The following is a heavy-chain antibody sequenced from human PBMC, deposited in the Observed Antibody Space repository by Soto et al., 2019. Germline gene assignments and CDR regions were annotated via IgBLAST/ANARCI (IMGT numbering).Heavy chain of an antibody. CDR3: AFGTRGVVDTYYHY. J-gene: IGHJ4*02. CDR1: GFDFSSYA. D-gene: IGHD3-10*01. Sequence: GGSLRLSCAASGFDFSSYAMNWACQAPGKGLEWVSGISGSGIDVYYADSVRGRFTISRDNSKNTIYLQVNSLRVEDTAMYYCAFGTRGVVDTYYHYWGRGTMVTVSS. CDR2: ISGSGIDV. V-gene: IGHV3-23*05.